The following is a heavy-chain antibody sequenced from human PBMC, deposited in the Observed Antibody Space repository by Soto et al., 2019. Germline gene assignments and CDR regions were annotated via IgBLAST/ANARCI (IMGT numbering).Heavy chain of an antibody. V-gene: IGHV1-2*04. D-gene: IGHD6-6*01. CDR1: GYTFTRYY. CDR2: INPNSGGT. J-gene: IGHJ6*02. Sequence: GASVKVSCKASGYTFTRYYMHWVRQGPGQGVEWMGWINPNSGGTNYAQKFQGWVTMTRDTSISTAYMELSRLRSDDTAVYYCARSYSSSSSYMGYYGMDVWGQGTTVTVSS. CDR3: ARSYSSSSSYMGYYGMDV.